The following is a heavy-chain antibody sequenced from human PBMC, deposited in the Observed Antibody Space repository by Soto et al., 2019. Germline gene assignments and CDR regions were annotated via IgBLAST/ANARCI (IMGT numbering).Heavy chain of an antibody. CDR2: ITGSGGDS. CDR3: AKGSGSSRPYYFDY. J-gene: IGHJ4*02. Sequence: GGSLRLSCAASGFSFSSYVMSWVRQPPGKGLEWVSAITGSGGDSYHADSGKGRFTTSRDNTKNTRYLQMNSLRAEDTAVYYCAKGSGSSRPYYFDYWGQGTPVTVSS. CDR1: GFSFSSYV. V-gene: IGHV3-23*01. D-gene: IGHD6-13*01.